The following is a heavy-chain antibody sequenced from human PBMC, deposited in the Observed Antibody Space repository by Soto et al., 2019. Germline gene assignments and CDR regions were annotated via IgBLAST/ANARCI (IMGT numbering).Heavy chain of an antibody. D-gene: IGHD4-4*01. CDR3: ARGPYSNYDY. Sequence: SETLSLTCAVYGGSFSNYSWSWIRQPPGKGLEWIGEINHSGSTNYNPSLKSRVTISVDTSKNQFSLKLSSLTAADTAVYYCARGPYSNYDYWGQGTLVTVSS. CDR2: INHSGST. CDR1: GGSFSNYS. J-gene: IGHJ4*02. V-gene: IGHV4-34*01.